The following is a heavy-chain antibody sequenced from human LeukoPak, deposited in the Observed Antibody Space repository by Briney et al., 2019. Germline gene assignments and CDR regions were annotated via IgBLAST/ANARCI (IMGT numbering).Heavy chain of an antibody. J-gene: IGHJ4*02. CDR1: GYSISSGYY. Sequence: PSETLSLTCAVSGYSISSGYYWGWIRQPPGKGLEWIGSIYHSGSTYYNPSLKSRVTISVDTSKNQFSLKLSSVTAADTAVYYCAREWSHLHYGSNFDYWGQGTLVTVSS. D-gene: IGHD4-17*01. CDR3: AREWSHLHYGSNFDY. CDR2: IYHSGST. V-gene: IGHV4-38-2*02.